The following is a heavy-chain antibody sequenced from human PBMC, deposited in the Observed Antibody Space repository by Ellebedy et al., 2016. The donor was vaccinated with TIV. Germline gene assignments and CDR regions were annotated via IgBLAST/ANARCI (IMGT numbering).Heavy chain of an antibody. CDR3: ARGGYDFWNPRY. CDR2: ISVSNIYT. V-gene: IGHV3-11*06. D-gene: IGHD3-3*01. CDR1: GFTFRDSY. Sequence: GESLKISCAASGFTFRDSYMSWVRQPPGKGLEWVSFISVSNIYTNYADSVKGRFTISRDNAKNSLYLQMNSLGAEDTAVYYCARGGYDFWNPRYWGQGTLVTVSS. J-gene: IGHJ4*02.